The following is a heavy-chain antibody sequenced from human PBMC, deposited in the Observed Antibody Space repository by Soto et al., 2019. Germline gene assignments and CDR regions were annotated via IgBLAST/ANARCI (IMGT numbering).Heavy chain of an antibody. V-gene: IGHV3-53*04. CDR2: LYSGGNT. Sequence: VQQSGGGLVQPGGSLRLSCAASAFTVSTTYMAWVRQAPGKGLEWVSLLYSGGNTFYADSVKGRFTISRHSSRNTVYLQMNSLRTEDTAVYYCARGGSIAMSTIPVFDYWGQGNLVTVSS. J-gene: IGHJ4*02. CDR1: AFTVSTTY. D-gene: IGHD3-10*01. CDR3: ARGGSIAMSTIPVFDY.